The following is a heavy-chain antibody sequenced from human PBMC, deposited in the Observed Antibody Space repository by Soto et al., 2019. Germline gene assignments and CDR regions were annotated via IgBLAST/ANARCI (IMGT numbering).Heavy chain of an antibody. J-gene: IGHJ3*02. CDR3: APHVHCSGGSCHYDAFDI. D-gene: IGHD2-15*01. V-gene: IGHV3-23*01. CDR1: GFIFGNYM. CDR2: IRDGGEST. Sequence: EVQLLESGGGLVQPGESLRLSCAVSGFIFGNYMMTWVRQAPGKGLEWVSTIRDGGESTYYADSVKGRFTISRDNSQYTLYLQMDSLGVEDTAVYYCAPHVHCSGGSCHYDAFDIRGQGTMVTVSS.